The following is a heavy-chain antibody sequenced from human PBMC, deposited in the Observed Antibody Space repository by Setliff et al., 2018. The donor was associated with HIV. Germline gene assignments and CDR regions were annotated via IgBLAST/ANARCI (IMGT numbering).Heavy chain of an antibody. V-gene: IGHV4-59*01. CDR3: ARDGYVVY. Sequence: SETLSLTCTVSGGSISSYYWSWIRQPPGKGLEWIGYIYYSGSTNYNPSLKSRVTISVDTSKNQFSLRSDDTAVYYCARDGYVVYWGQGTLVTVSS. CDR1: GGSISSYY. D-gene: IGHD6-13*01. J-gene: IGHJ4*02. CDR2: IYYSGST.